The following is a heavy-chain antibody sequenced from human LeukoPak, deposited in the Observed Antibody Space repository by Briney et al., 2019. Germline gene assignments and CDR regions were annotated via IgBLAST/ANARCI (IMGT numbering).Heavy chain of an antibody. CDR2: IYYSGST. CDR3: ARHLDIAASGTFDY. CDR1: GGSISSHH. D-gene: IGHD6-13*01. Sequence: SETLSLTCTVSGGSISSHHWSWIRQPPGKGLEWIGYIYYSGSTNYKPSLKSRVTISVDTSKNQFSLKLTSVTAADTAVYYCARHLDIAASGTFDYWGQGALVTVSS. V-gene: IGHV4-59*08. J-gene: IGHJ4*02.